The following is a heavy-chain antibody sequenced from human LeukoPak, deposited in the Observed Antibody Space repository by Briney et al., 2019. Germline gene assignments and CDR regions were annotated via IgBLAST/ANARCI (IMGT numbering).Heavy chain of an antibody. J-gene: IGHJ3*02. CDR1: GVSISSSNSY. V-gene: IGHV4-61*05. CDR2: IFYTGST. CDR3: ATLTGGDDAFDI. D-gene: IGHD4-23*01. Sequence: SETLSLTCTVSGVSISSSNSYWGWIRQPPGKGLEWIGYIFYTGSTNYNPSLKSRVTISVLTSKNRFSLKLSSVTAADTAVYYCATLTGGDDAFDIWGQGTMVTVSS.